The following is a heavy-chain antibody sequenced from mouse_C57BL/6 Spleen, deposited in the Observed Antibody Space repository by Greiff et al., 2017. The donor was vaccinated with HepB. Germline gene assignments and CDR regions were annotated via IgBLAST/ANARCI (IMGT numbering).Heavy chain of an antibody. Sequence: VQLQQSGTELVKPGASVKLSCKASGYTFTSYWMHWVKQRPGQGLEWIGNINPSNGGTNYNEKFKSKATLTVDKSSSTAYMQLSSLTSEDPAVYYCARLGGRGYFDVWGTGTTVTVSS. CDR1: GYTFTSYW. CDR3: ARLGGRGYFDV. CDR2: INPSNGGT. D-gene: IGHD3-3*01. V-gene: IGHV1-53*01. J-gene: IGHJ1*03.